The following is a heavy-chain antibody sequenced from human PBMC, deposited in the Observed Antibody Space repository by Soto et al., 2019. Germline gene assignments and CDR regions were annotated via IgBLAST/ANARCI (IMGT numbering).Heavy chain of an antibody. CDR2: ISYSGST. CDR3: AREFIAESGISWFAH. CDR1: GCSISSGGYY. V-gene: IGHV4-31*03. J-gene: IGHJ5*02. D-gene: IGHD6-19*01. Sequence: QVQLQESGPGLVKPSQTLSLTCTVSGCSISSGGYYWSWIRQHPGKGLEWIGYISYSGSTYYNPSLKSRVTMSVDTSKNHFSLKVSSVAAADTAAYYCAREFIAESGISWFAHWGQGTLLTVSS.